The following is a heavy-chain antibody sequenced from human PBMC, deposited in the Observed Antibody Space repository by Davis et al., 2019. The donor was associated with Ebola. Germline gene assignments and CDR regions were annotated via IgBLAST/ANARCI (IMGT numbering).Heavy chain of an antibody. V-gene: IGHV3-33*01. Sequence: GESLKISCAASGFTFSSYGMHWVRQAPGKGLEWVAVIWYDGSNKYYADSVKGRFTISRDNAKNSLYLQMNSLRAEDTAVYYCARDRGEWELLRYFDLWGRGTLVTVSS. CDR3: ARDRGEWELLRYFDL. D-gene: IGHD1-26*01. J-gene: IGHJ2*01. CDR1: GFTFSSYG. CDR2: IWYDGSNK.